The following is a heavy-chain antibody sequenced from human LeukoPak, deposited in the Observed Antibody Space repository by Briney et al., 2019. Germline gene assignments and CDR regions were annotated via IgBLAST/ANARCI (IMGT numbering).Heavy chain of an antibody. CDR1: GGSFSGYY. Sequence: SETLSPTCAVYGGSFSGYYWSWIRQPPGKGLEWIGEINHSGSTNYNPSLKSRVTISVDTSKDQFSLKLSSVTAADTAVYYCARMSSRTYYYYYYGMDVWGQGTTVTVSS. CDR2: INHSGST. CDR3: ARMSSRTYYYYYYGMDV. D-gene: IGHD6-13*01. J-gene: IGHJ6*02. V-gene: IGHV4-34*01.